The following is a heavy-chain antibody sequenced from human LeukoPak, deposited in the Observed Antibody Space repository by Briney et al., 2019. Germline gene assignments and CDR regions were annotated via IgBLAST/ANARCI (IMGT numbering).Heavy chain of an antibody. J-gene: IGHJ4*02. Sequence: PGGSLRLSCAVSGFTFSRYGMHWVRQAPGKGLEWVAVISYDGSNKYYADSVKGRFTISRDNSKNTLYLQMNSLRAEDTAVYYCARDTSGADYWGQGTLVTVSS. CDR2: ISYDGSNK. V-gene: IGHV3-30*03. D-gene: IGHD2/OR15-2a*01. CDR3: ARDTSGADY. CDR1: GFTFSRYG.